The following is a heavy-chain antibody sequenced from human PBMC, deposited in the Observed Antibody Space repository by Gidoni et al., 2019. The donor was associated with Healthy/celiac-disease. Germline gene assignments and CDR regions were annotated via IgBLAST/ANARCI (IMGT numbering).Heavy chain of an antibody. V-gene: IGHV1-2*04. CDR3: ARGPAGYMRFLDY. Sequence: QVQLVQSGAEVKQHGASVKVSCKASGYTFTGYYMHWVRQAPGQGLEGMGWINPNSGGTNYAQKFQGWVTMTRDTSISTAYMELSRLRSDDTAVYYCARGPAGYMRFLDYWGQGTLVTVSS. D-gene: IGHD2-2*02. J-gene: IGHJ4*02. CDR1: GYTFTGYY. CDR2: INPNSGGT.